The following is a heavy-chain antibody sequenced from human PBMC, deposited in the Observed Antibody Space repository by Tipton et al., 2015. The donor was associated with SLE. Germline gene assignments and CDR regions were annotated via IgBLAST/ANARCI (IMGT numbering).Heavy chain of an antibody. CDR1: GFIFNNYA. CDR3: ARSGPTLHAYDV. Sequence: SLRLSCTGSGFIFNNYAINWVRQAPGKGLEWVSSIDILSDFNQADPVKGRFTVSRDKAMTSVFLQMDSLRVEDTGVYYCARSGPTLHAYDVWGQGTMVTVSS. D-gene: IGHD3-10*01. V-gene: IGHV3-21*03. J-gene: IGHJ3*01. CDR2: IDILSDF.